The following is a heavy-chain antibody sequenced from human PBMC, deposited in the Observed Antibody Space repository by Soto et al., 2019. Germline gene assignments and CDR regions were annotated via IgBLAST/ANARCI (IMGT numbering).Heavy chain of an antibody. Sequence: GGSLRLSCAASGVSFSAQYMTWIRQAPGKGLEWVSYINVSGTTTHYTDSVKGRFTVSMDNAKNSVYLQMNSVRAEDTAVYYCASDRYYYASDFWGQGTLVTVSS. V-gene: IGHV3-11*01. J-gene: IGHJ4*02. CDR1: GVSFSAQY. CDR2: INVSGTTT. D-gene: IGHD3-10*01. CDR3: ASDRYYYASDF.